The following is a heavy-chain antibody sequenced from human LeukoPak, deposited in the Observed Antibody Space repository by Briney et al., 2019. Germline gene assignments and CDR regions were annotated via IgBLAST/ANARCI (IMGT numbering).Heavy chain of an antibody. CDR2: IYHSGST. CDR1: GGSISSSNW. J-gene: IGHJ6*03. V-gene: IGHV4-4*02. CDR3: ARGEASYGYYYYYYMDV. Sequence: PSETLSLTCAVSGGSISSSNWWSWVRQPPGKGLEWIGEIYHSGSTNYNPSLKSRVTISVDKSKNQFSLKLSSVTAADTAVYYWARGEASYGYYYYYYMDVWGKGTTVTVSS. D-gene: IGHD5-18*01.